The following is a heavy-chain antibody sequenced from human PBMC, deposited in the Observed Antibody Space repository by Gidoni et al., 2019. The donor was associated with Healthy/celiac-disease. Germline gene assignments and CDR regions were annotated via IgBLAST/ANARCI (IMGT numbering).Heavy chain of an antibody. V-gene: IGHV4-59*01. D-gene: IGHD2-2*01. CDR1: GGSISSYY. CDR2: IYYSGIT. Sequence: QVQLQESGPGLVKPSETLSLTCTVSGGSISSYYWSWIRQPPGKGLEWIGYIYYSGITNYNPSLKSRVTISVDTSNNQFSLKLSSVTAADTAVYYCAREGRGYCSSTSCYEGGEYYYYYYMDVWGKGTTVTVSS. CDR3: AREGRGYCSSTSCYEGGEYYYYYYMDV. J-gene: IGHJ6*03.